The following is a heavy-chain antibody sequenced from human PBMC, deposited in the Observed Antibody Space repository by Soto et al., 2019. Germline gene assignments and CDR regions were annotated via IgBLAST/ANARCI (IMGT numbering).Heavy chain of an antibody. CDR2: ISNDGRGK. J-gene: IGHJ4*02. V-gene: IGHV3-30*04. D-gene: IGHD2-15*01. CDR1: GFTFTTYA. Sequence: QVHLVESGGGVVQPGRSLRLSCAASGFTFTTYAMHWVRQAPGKGLEWVAVISNDGRGKYYADSVKGRFTISRDNSKNTLYLQMNSLRSDDTAVYYCARDQCFGGGRSCYYFDFWGQGTLVTVSS. CDR3: ARDQCFGGGRSCYYFDF.